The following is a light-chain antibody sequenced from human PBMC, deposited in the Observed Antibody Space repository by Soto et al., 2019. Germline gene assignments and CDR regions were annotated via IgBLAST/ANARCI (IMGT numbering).Light chain of an antibody. CDR2: LGS. CDR3: AQGLQTPLT. J-gene: IGKJ4*01. CDR1: RSILSSNGYNY. Sequence: VMTQSPLSVPVTPGERASISGGSSRSILSSNGYNYVNWYLEKPGQSPQLLIYLGSNRASGVPDRFSGSGSGTDFTLKISRVETEDVGVYYCAQGLQTPLTFGGGTKVDIK. V-gene: IGKV2-28*01.